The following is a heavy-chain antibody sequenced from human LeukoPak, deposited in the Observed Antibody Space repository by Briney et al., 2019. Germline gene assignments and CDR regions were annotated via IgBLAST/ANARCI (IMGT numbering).Heavy chain of an antibody. Sequence: AVGSPRESCAASGFTFSIYWMTWVGRAPGTGLEWVANINRDGSERYYVDSVKGRFTISRDDAKSSLYLQMNSLRAEDTAVYYCARRNAMDVWGQGTTVIVFS. CDR2: INRDGSER. V-gene: IGHV3-7*03. CDR1: GFTFSIYW. J-gene: IGHJ6*02. CDR3: ARRNAMDV.